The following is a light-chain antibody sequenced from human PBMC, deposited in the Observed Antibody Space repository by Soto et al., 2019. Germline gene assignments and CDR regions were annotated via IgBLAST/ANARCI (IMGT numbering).Light chain of an antibody. CDR2: GAS. CDR3: QQYDRWYT. CDR1: QSVNSNY. J-gene: IGKJ2*01. V-gene: IGKV3-20*01. Sequence: DIVLTQSPGTLSLSPGERATLSCRASQSVNSNYLAWYQQKPGQAPRLLIFGASTRATGISDRFRGSGSGTDFTLTINSLQPDDFATYYCQQYDRWYTFGQGTKLEIK.